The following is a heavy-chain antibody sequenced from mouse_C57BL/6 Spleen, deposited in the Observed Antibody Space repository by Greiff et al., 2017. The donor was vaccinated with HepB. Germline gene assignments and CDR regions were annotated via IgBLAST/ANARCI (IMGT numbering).Heavy chain of an antibody. CDR1: GYTFTTYP. CDR2: FHPYNDDT. CDR3: ARRGYGNYYWYFDV. J-gene: IGHJ1*03. V-gene: IGHV1-47*01. Sequence: QVQLQQSGAELVKPGASVKMSCKASGYTFTTYPIEWMKQNHGKSLEWIGNFHPYNDDTKYNEKFKGKATLTVEKSSSTVYLELSRLTSEDSAVYYCARRGYGNYYWYFDVWGTGTTVTVSS. D-gene: IGHD2-10*02.